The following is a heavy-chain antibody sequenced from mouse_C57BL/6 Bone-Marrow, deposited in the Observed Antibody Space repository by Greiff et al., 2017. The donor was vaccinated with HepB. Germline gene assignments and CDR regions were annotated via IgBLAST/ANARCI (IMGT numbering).Heavy chain of an antibody. J-gene: IGHJ3*01. CDR2: ILPGSGST. CDR1: GYTFTGYW. V-gene: IGHV1-9*01. CDR3: ARDRGYYYGSSYGFAY. D-gene: IGHD1-1*01. Sequence: VQLQQSGAELMKPGASVKLSCKATGYTFTGYWIEWVKQRPGHGLEWIGEILPGSGSTNYNEKFKGKATFTADTSSNTAYMQLSSLTTEDSAIYYCARDRGYYYGSSYGFAYWGQGTLVTVSA.